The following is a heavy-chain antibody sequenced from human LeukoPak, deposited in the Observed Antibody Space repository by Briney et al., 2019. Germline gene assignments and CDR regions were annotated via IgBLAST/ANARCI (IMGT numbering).Heavy chain of an antibody. J-gene: IGHJ4*02. CDR3: ARGRTDYYDSDGSFPALDY. CDR1: GYTFTSYA. Sequence: ASVKVSCKASGYTFTSYAIQWVRQAPGQRLEWMGWINAGHGNTKYSQKFQGRVTITRDTSASTAYMELSSLRSEDTAVYYCARGRTDYYDSDGSFPALDYWGQGTLVTVSS. D-gene: IGHD3-22*01. V-gene: IGHV1-3*01. CDR2: INAGHGNT.